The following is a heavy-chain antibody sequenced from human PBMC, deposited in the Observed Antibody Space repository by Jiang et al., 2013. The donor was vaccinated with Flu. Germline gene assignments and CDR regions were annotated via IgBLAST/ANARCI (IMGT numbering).Heavy chain of an antibody. CDR1: DGSSQYLL. CDR3: ARIRDYYDSSGSNLGWYFDL. D-gene: IGHD3-22*01. CDR2: VKHSGTA. V-gene: IGHV4-34*01. Sequence: TLSLTCVVYDGSSQYLLLDLGSASPHGKGTWSGLGKVKHSGTAHYNPSLKSRVTISVDTSKSQFSLKVNSATAADTAVYYCARIRDYYDSSGSNLGWYFDLWGRGTLVTVSS. J-gene: IGHJ2*01.